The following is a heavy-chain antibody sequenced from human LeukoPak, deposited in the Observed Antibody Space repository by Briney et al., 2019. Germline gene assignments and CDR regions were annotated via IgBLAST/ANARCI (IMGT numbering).Heavy chain of an antibody. D-gene: IGHD4-17*01. CDR1: GGTFSSYA. J-gene: IGHJ4*02. V-gene: IGHV1-69*13. CDR3: ARDRDGLNGDYDGFDY. Sequence: ASVTVSCTASGGTFSSYAISWVRQAPGQGLEWMGGIIPIFGTANYAQKFQGRVTITADESTSTAYMELSSLRSEDTAVYYCARDRDGLNGDYDGFDYWGQGTLVTVSS. CDR2: IIPIFGTA.